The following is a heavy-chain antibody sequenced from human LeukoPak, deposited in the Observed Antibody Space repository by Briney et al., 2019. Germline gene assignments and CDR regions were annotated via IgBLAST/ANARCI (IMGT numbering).Heavy chain of an antibody. D-gene: IGHD4-17*01. CDR2: ISSSSSYI. Sequence: NPGGSLRLSCAASGFTFSSYSMNWVRQAPGKGLEWVSSISSSSSYIYYADSVKGRFTISRDNSQNTLYLQMNSLRAEDTAVYYCARDYADYVGYFFFDYWGQGTLVTVSS. CDR3: ARDYADYVGYFFFDY. V-gene: IGHV3-21*04. CDR1: GFTFSSYS. J-gene: IGHJ4*02.